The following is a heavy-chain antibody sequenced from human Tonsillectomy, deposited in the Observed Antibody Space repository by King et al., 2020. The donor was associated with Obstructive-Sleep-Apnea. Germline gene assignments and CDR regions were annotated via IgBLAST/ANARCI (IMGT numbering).Heavy chain of an antibody. CDR2: ISGSGGST. D-gene: IGHD6-6*01. CDR3: AKTYSSSSFYFDY. J-gene: IGHJ4*02. CDR1: GFTFSSYA. Sequence: VQLVQSGGGLVQPGGSLRLSCAASGFTFSSYAMSWVRQAPGKGLELVSAISGSGGSTYYADSVKGRFTISRDNSKNKLYLQMNSRRAEDTAVYYCAKTYSSSSFYFDYWGQGTLVTVSS. V-gene: IGHV3-23*04.